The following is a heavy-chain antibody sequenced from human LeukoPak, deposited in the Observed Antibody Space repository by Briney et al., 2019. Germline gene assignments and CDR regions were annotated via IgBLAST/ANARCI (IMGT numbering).Heavy chain of an antibody. Sequence: GASVKVSCKASGYSFTNYDINWVRQATGQGLEWMGWMNPNSGNTAYAQKFQGRVTITRNTSISTAYMELSSLRSEDTAVYYCAREGFYDSGSNDYWGQGTLVTVSS. CDR3: AREGFYDSGSNDY. J-gene: IGHJ4*02. CDR2: MNPNSGNT. D-gene: IGHD3-22*01. V-gene: IGHV1-8*03. CDR1: GYSFTNYD.